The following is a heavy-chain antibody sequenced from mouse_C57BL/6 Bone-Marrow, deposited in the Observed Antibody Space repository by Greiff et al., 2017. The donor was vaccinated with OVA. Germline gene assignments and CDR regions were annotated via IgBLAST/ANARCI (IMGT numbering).Heavy chain of an antibody. V-gene: IGHV1-76*01. Sequence: QVQLQQSWAELVRPGASVKLSCKASGYTFPDYFISWVKQRPGPGPEWIARIYPGSGNIYYNEKFKGKATLTAVKSSSTAYMQLSSLTSDVSAVYFCARSESLRDYSDGWGQGTTLSVSS. CDR3: ARSESLRDYSDG. CDR2: IYPGSGNI. J-gene: IGHJ2*01. CDR1: GYTFPDYF.